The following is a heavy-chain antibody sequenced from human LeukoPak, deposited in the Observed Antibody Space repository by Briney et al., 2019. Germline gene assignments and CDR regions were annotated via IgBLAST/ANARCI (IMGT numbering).Heavy chain of an antibody. J-gene: IGHJ4*02. CDR1: GFSFDDYT. CDR2: ISWNSGTI. CDR3: AKAHSIDTSGSIDY. D-gene: IGHD3-22*01. V-gene: IGHV3-9*01. Sequence: GGSLRLSCAASGFSFDDYTVHWVRQAPGRGLEWVSGISWNSGTINYAGSVKGRFTISRDNAKNSLYLQMNSLRAEDTALYYCAKAHSIDTSGSIDYWGQGTLVTVSS.